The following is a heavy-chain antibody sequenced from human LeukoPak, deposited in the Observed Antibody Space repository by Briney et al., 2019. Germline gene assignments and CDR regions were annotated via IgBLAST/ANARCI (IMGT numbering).Heavy chain of an antibody. Sequence: SETLSLTCTVSGYSISSGYYWGWIRQPPGKGLEWIGSIYHSGSTYYNPSLKSRVTISVDTSKNQFSPKLSSLTAADTAVYYCARGIRYYYGSGSYYNQYYFDYWGQGTLVTVSS. CDR3: ARGIRYYYGSGSYYNQYYFDY. D-gene: IGHD3-10*01. CDR2: IYHSGST. CDR1: GYSISSGYY. V-gene: IGHV4-38-2*02. J-gene: IGHJ4*02.